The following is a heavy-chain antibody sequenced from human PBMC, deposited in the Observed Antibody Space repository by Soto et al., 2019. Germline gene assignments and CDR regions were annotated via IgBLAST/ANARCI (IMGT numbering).Heavy chain of an antibody. CDR1: GGSISSYY. CDR3: ARATLVATFDY. CDR2: IYYSGST. J-gene: IGHJ4*02. Sequence: SETLSLTCTVSGGSISSYYWSWIRQPPGKGLEWIGYIYYSGSTNYNPSLKSRVTISVDTSKNQFSLKLSSVTAADTAVYYCARATLVATFDYWGQGTLVTVSS. V-gene: IGHV4-59*01. D-gene: IGHD5-12*01.